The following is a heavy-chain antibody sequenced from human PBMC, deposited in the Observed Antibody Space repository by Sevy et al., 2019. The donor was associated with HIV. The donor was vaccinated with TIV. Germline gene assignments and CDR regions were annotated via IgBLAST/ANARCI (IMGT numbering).Heavy chain of an antibody. J-gene: IGHJ4*02. CDR1: GFNFGSCA. D-gene: IGHD6-13*01. CDR2: VSGGGGTT. V-gene: IGHV3-23*01. CDR3: AKDGIGYNRTPDY. Sequence: GGSLRLSCGASGFNFGSCAMNWVRHAPGKGLEWVSAVSGGGGTTYYADSVRGRFTISRDNSKNTVTLQMNSLRDGDTAVYYCAKDGIGYNRTPDYWGQGILVTVSS.